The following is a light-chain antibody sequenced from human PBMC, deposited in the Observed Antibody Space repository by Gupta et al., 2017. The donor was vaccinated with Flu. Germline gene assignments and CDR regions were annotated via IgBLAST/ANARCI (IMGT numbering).Light chain of an antibody. CDR1: QSISNY. CDR2: DAS. CDR3: QKRSNWPPFT. Sequence: EIVLTQSPATLSLSPGERATLSCRASQSISNYLAWYQHKPGQAPRLLIYDASSRATGTPARFSGSGCGTDFTLTISSREPEDFAVYYCQKRSNWPPFTFGPGTKLNI. V-gene: IGKV3-11*01. J-gene: IGKJ3*01.